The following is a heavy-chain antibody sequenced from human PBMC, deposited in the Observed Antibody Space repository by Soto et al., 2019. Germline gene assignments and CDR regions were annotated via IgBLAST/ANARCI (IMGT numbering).Heavy chain of an antibody. CDR3: TTAAPSGYARYYFDY. J-gene: IGHJ4*02. Sequence: GGSLRLSCAASGFTFSNAWMSWVRQAPGKGLEWVGRIKSKTDGGTTDYAAPVKGRFTISRDDSKNTLYLQMNSLKTEDTAVYYCTTAAPSGYARYYFDYWGQGTLVTVSS. CDR2: IKSKTDGGTT. D-gene: IGHD5-12*01. CDR1: GFTFSNAW. V-gene: IGHV3-15*01.